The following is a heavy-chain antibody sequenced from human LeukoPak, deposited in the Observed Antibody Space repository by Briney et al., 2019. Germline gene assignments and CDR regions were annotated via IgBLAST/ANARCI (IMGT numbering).Heavy chain of an antibody. CDR3: ARGRGDFWSGYYFPYYYYYGMDV. J-gene: IGHJ6*02. CDR1: GGSFSGYY. V-gene: IGHV4-34*01. CDR2: INHSGST. D-gene: IGHD3-3*01. Sequence: SETLSLTCAVYGGSFSGYYWSWIRQPPGKGLEWIGEINHSGSTNYNPSLKSQVTISVDTSKNQFSLKLSSVTAADTAVYYCARGRGDFWSGYYFPYYYYYGMDVWGQGTTVTVSS.